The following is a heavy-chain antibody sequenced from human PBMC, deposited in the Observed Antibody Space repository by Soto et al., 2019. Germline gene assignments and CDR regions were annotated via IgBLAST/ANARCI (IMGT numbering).Heavy chain of an antibody. CDR1: GGSFSGYY. J-gene: IGHJ4*02. D-gene: IGHD3-3*01. CDR2: INHSGST. Sequence: PSETLSLTCAVYGGSFSGYYWSWIRQPPGKGLEWIGEINHSGSTNYNPSLNRRGTISEDTSKNQYSLELSAVTAADTAVYYCAREFSDFWSGYYIGGGVFYTRYYIDYWTQGTLVPVSS. CDR3: AREFSDFWSGYYIGGGVFYTRYYIDY. V-gene: IGHV4-34*01.